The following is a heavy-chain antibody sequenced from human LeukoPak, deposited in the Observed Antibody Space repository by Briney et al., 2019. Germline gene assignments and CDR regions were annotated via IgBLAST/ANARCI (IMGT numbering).Heavy chain of an antibody. CDR3: ARFPRDPWRFDY. V-gene: IGHV3-7*03. CDR1: GFTFSSDW. Sequence: PGGSLRLSCAVSGFTFSSDWMTWVRQAPGKGLEWVANIKEDESESYYVDSVKGRFTISRDNTKNSLYLQMNSLRAEDTAVYYCARFPRDPWRFDYWGQGTLVTVSS. CDR2: IKEDESES. J-gene: IGHJ4*02. D-gene: IGHD5-12*01.